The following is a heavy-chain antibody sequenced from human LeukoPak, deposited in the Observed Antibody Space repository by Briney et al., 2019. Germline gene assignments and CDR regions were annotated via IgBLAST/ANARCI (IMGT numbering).Heavy chain of an antibody. D-gene: IGHD3-16*01. V-gene: IGHV3-23*01. CDR2: ISGNGGAT. CDR3: AREGELVGLRHFDY. Sequence: GGSLRLSCVASGFSFGNYAMSWVRQAPGKGLEWVSQISGNGGATWYTSSARDRFTISRDNSKNTLYLQMNSLRAEDTAVYYCAREGELVGLRHFDYWGQGTLVTVSS. CDR1: GFSFGNYA. J-gene: IGHJ4*02.